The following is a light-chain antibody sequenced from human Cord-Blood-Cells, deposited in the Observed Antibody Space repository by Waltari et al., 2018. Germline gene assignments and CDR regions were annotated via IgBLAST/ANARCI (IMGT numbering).Light chain of an antibody. CDR1: SSDVGGFNY. CDR2: DVS. Sequence: QSALTQPASVSGSPGQSITISCTGTSSDVGGFNYVSWYQQHPGKAPKLMIYDVSKRPAGFSNRYSGSKSGNTASLTISGLQAEDEADYSCSSYTSSSTLVFGGGTKLTVL. V-gene: IGLV2-14*01. J-gene: IGLJ3*02. CDR3: SSYTSSSTLV.